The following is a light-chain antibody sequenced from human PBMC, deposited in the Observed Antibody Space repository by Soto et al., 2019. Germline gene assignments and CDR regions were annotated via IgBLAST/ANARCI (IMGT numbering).Light chain of an antibody. CDR1: QSLLQSNGNNQ. CDR2: LGS. J-gene: IGKJ4*01. V-gene: IGKV2-28*01. Sequence: EIVMTQSPLSLPVTPGEPASISCRSSQSLLQSNGNNQLGWVLQKPGQSPQLLMYLGSSLASGVPDRFSGSGSGTDFTLKISRVQPEDVGVYYCMQVLQPPPTFGGGTKVEIK. CDR3: MQVLQPPPT.